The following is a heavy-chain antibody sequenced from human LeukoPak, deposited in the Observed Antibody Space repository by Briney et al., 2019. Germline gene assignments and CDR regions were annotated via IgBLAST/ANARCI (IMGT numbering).Heavy chain of an antibody. J-gene: IGHJ5*02. CDR3: ARAYSSSWYWNWFDP. CDR2: INHSGST. Sequence: SETLSLTCAVYGGSFSGYYWSWIRQPPGKGLEWIGEINHSGSTNYNPSLKSRVTISVDTSKNQFSLKLSSVTAADTAVYYCARAYSSSWYWNWFDPWGQGTLVTVSS. D-gene: IGHD6-13*01. CDR1: GGSFSGYY. V-gene: IGHV4-34*01.